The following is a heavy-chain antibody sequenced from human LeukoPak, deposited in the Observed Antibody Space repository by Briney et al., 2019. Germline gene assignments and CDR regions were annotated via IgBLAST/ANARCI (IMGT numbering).Heavy chain of an antibody. CDR3: AKNTLSGTTLNY. D-gene: IGHD1-1*01. V-gene: IGHV3-23*01. Sequence: GGSLRLSCAASGFTFSSYGMSWVRQAPGKGLEWVSAISGSGGSTYYADSVKGRFTISRDNSKNTLYLQMNSLRAEDTAVYYCAKNTLSGTTLNYWGQGTLVTVSS. J-gene: IGHJ4*02. CDR2: ISGSGGST. CDR1: GFTFSSYG.